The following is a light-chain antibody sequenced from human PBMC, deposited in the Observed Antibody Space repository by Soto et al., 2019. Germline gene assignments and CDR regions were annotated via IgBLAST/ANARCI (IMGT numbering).Light chain of an antibody. CDR3: QVWDSSTVV. CDR1: NIGSKN. V-gene: IGLV3-9*01. CDR2: RDS. Sequence: SYELTQPLSVSVALGQTASITCGGNNIGSKNVNWYQQKPGQAPVLVIYRDSNRPSGIPERFSGSNSGNTATLTISRAQAGDEADYYCQVWDSSTVVFGGGTKLTVL. J-gene: IGLJ2*01.